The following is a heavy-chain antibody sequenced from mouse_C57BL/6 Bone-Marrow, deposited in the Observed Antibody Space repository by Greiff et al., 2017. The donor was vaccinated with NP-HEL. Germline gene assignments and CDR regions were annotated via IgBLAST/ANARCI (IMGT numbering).Heavy chain of an antibody. CDR1: GYTSTSYW. V-gene: IGHV1-64*01. D-gene: IGHD2-10*02. J-gene: IGHJ3*01. CDR2: IHPNSGST. Sequence: VQLKQPGAELVKPGASVKLSCKASGYTSTSYWMHWVKQRPGQGLEWIGMIHPNSGSTNYNEKFKSKATLTVDKSSSTAYMQLSSLTSEDSAVYYCARSYGNFFAYWGQGTLVTVSA. CDR3: ARSYGNFFAY.